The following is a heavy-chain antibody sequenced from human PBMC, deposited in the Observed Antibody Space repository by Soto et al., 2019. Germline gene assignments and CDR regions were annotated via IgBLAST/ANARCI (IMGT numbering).Heavy chain of an antibody. J-gene: IGHJ3*02. CDR1: GGSISSHY. V-gene: IGHV4-59*11. Sequence: SETLSLTCTVSGGSISSHYWSWIRQPPGKGLEWIGYIQYRGSTNYNPSLKSRVTISVDTSKNQFSLKLSSVTAADTAVYYCAREVRTHYCSGGSCSIWGPGTMVTVSS. CDR3: AREVRTHYCSGGSCSI. CDR2: IQYRGST. D-gene: IGHD2-15*01.